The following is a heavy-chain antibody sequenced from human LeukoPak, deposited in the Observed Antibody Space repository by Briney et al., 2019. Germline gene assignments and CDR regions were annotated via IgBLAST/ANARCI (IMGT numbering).Heavy chain of an antibody. CDR1: GGSISSYY. V-gene: IGHV4-59*08. CDR3: ARHESHTPFDY. Sequence: SETLSLTCTVSGGSISSYYWSWVRQPPGKGLEWIGYIYYSGSTNYNPSLKSRVTMSLDTSKNRFSLKLTSVTAADTALYYCARHESHTPFDYWVQGTLVTVSS. CDR2: IYYSGST. J-gene: IGHJ4*02. D-gene: IGHD2-2*02.